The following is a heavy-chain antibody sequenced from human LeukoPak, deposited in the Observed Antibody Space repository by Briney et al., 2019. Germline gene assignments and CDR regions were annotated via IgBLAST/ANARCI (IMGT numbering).Heavy chain of an antibody. Sequence: PGGSLRLSCVVSGFTFSSYAMHWVRQAPGKGLEYVSAISSNGGSTYYANSVKGRFTISRDNSKNTLYLQMGSLRVEDMAVYYCARDRSSGYYQWFDYWGQGTLVTVSS. CDR2: ISSNGGST. CDR3: ARDRSSGYYQWFDY. J-gene: IGHJ4*02. V-gene: IGHV3-64*01. CDR1: GFTFSSYA. D-gene: IGHD3-22*01.